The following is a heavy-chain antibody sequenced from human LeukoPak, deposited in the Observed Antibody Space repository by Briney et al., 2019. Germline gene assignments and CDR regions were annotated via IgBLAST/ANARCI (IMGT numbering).Heavy chain of an antibody. CDR1: GSHLSSYG. V-gene: IGHV3-23*01. D-gene: IGHD5-24*01. CDR2: LDYSGGST. Sequence: GWSLSLSCTACGSHLSSYGMSSIRQAPREGLAWVSGLDYSGGSTYYADSVKGRFTISRDNSKNTLYLQMNSLRAEDTAVYYCAKDTPGDGYSHWYFDLWGRGTLVTVSS. J-gene: IGHJ2*01. CDR3: AKDTPGDGYSHWYFDL.